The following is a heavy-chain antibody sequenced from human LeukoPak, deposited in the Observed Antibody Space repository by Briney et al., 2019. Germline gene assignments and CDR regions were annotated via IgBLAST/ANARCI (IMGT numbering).Heavy chain of an antibody. CDR2: IYYSGST. Sequence: SETLSLTCTVSGGSISSYYWSWIRQPPGKGLEWIGYIYYSGSTNYNPSLMGRVTISLDTSKNQFSLRLTSVTAADTAVYYCATGRVYYGSEYWGQGAPVTVSS. CDR1: GGSISSYY. J-gene: IGHJ1*01. V-gene: IGHV4-59*03. D-gene: IGHD3-10*01. CDR3: ATGRVYYGSEY.